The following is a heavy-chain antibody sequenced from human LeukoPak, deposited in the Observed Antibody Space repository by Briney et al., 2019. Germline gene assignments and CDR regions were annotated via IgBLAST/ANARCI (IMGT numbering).Heavy chain of an antibody. D-gene: IGHD6-6*01. V-gene: IGHV4-34*01. Sequence: SETLSLTCAVYGGSFSGYYWSWIRQPPGKGLEWIGEINHSGSTNYNPSLKSRVTISVDTSKNQFSLKLSSVTAVDTAVYYCAREYSSSIGAFDIWGQGTMVTVSS. J-gene: IGHJ3*02. CDR1: GGSFSGYY. CDR2: INHSGST. CDR3: AREYSSSIGAFDI.